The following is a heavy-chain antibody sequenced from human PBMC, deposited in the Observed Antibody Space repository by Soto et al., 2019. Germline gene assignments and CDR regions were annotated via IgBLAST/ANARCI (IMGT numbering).Heavy chain of an antibody. D-gene: IGHD6-13*01. Sequence: QVQLQESGPGLVKPSGTLSLTCAVSGGSISSGDWWSWVRQPPGKGLEWIGEIYHRGSTNYNPSLKSRLTISVDKFKNQFSLKLNSVTAADTAVYYCAIPAAGDFDFWGQGTLVTVSS. V-gene: IGHV4-4*02. CDR3: AIPAAGDFDF. CDR2: IYHRGST. J-gene: IGHJ4*02. CDR1: GGSISSGDW.